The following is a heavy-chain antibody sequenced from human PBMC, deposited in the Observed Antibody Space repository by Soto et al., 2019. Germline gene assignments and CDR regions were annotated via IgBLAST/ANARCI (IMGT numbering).Heavy chain of an antibody. CDR1: GGSISSYY. D-gene: IGHD6-19*01. CDR2: IYTSGST. V-gene: IGHV4-4*07. J-gene: IGHJ6*02. CDR3: ARDSAVAAKVGYYYGMDV. Sequence: SETLSLTCTVSGGSISSYYWSWIRQPAGKGLEWIGRIYTSGSTNYNPSLKSRVTMSVDTSKNQFSLKLSSVTAADTAVYYCARDSAVAAKVGYYYGMDVWGQGTTVTASS.